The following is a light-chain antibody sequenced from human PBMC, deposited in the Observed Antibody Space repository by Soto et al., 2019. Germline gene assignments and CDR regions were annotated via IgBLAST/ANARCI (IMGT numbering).Light chain of an antibody. J-gene: IGLJ1*01. Sequence: SVLTQPPSASGSPGQSVTISCTGTTGDIGAFNYVSWYQQRPGKAPKRIIYELTRRPSRLPDRIFASKPDTTASLTVSGLQAEAEADYSCSSFAGTNSFVFGTGTKVTVL. CDR3: SSFAGTNSFV. CDR1: TGDIGAFNY. CDR2: ELT. V-gene: IGLV2-8*01.